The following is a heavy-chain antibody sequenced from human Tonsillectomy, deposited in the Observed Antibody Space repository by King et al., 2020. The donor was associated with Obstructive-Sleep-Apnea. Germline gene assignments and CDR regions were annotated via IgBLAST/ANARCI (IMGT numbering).Heavy chain of an antibody. CDR3: STDGDFGEWLRSGDY. V-gene: IGHV3-15*01. Sequence: VQLVESGGGLVKPGGSLRLSCAGSGFIFTKAWMSWVRQAPGKGLELVGRIKSKTDGGTIHYAAPVKGRFTISRDDLENTLYLQMNSLKTEDTARYYCSTDGDFGEWLRSGDYWGQGTLVTVSS. CDR1: GFIFTKAW. D-gene: IGHD3-10*01. J-gene: IGHJ4*02. CDR2: IKSKTDGGTI.